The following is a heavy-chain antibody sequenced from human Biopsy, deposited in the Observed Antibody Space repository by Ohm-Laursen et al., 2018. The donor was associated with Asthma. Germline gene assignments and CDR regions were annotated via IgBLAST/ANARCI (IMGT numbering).Heavy chain of an antibody. CDR3: ARGPNYHGSGRAPIGMDV. Sequence: SETLSLTCTVSRGSVSTGSYYWSWIRQPPGKGLEWLGYIYYTGSDNYNPSLKSRVTISVDTSKNQFSLRLNSVTAADTAVYYCARGPNYHGSGRAPIGMDVWGQGTTVTVSS. J-gene: IGHJ6*02. CDR2: IYYTGSD. V-gene: IGHV4-61*01. D-gene: IGHD3-10*01. CDR1: RGSVSTGSYY.